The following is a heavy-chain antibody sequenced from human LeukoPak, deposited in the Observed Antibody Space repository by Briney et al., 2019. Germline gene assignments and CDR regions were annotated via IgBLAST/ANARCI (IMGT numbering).Heavy chain of an antibody. J-gene: IGHJ4*02. CDR1: GFTFSSYA. CDR3: AKDLGYSGYDPLDS. D-gene: IGHD5-12*01. CDR2: ISGRGNST. Sequence: GGSLRLSCAASGFTFSSYAMSWVRQAPGKGLEWVSAISGRGNSTYYAASVKGRFTISRDNSKNTLYLQMNSLRAEDTAVYYCAKDLGYSGYDPLDSWGQGTLVTVSS. V-gene: IGHV3-23*01.